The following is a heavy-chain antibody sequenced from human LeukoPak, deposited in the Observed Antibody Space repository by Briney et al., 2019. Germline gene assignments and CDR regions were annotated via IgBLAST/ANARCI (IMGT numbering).Heavy chain of an antibody. J-gene: IGHJ3*02. Sequence: SVKVSCKASGGTFSSYATSWVRQAPGQGLEWMGRIIPIFGTANYAQKFQGRVTITTDESTSTAYMELSSLRSEDTAVYYCARDTGADYYDSSGYHMGAFDIWGQGTMVTVSS. CDR1: GGTFSSYA. CDR3: ARDTGADYYDSSGYHMGAFDI. D-gene: IGHD3-22*01. V-gene: IGHV1-69*05. CDR2: IIPIFGTA.